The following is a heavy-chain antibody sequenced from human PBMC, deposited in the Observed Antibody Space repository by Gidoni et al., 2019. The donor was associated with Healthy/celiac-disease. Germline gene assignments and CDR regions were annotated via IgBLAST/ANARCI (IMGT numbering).Heavy chain of an antibody. CDR1: GFTFSSYG. CDR3: AKPPAGQTLYYYYYGMDV. J-gene: IGHJ6*02. V-gene: IGHV3-30*18. Sequence: QVQLVESGGGVVQPGRSLRLSCAASGFTFSSYGMHWVRQAPGTGLEWVAVIPHDGSNKYYADSVKGRFTISRDNSKNTLYLQINSLRAEDTAVYYCAKPPAGQTLYYYYYGMDVWGQGTTVTVSS. CDR2: IPHDGSNK.